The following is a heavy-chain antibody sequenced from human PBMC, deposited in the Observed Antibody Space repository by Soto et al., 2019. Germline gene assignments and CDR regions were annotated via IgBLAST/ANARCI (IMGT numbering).Heavy chain of an antibody. D-gene: IGHD3-10*01. CDR3: ARRILLWAVRDAFDI. Sequence: EVQLVQSGAEVKKPGESLKISCKGFGYTYPSYWIGCVRKMPGKGLEWMGIIYPEDSDTRYSPSFQGQVTISADKSISTAYLQWSSLKASDTAMYYCARRILLWAVRDAFDIWGQGTMVTVSS. V-gene: IGHV5-51*03. J-gene: IGHJ3*02. CDR1: GYTYPSYW. CDR2: IYPEDSDT.